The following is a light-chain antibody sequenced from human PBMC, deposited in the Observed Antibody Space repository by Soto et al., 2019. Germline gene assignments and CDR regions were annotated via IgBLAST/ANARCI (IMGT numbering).Light chain of an antibody. V-gene: IGKV1-39*01. CDR1: QTIISY. J-gene: IGKJ3*01. CDR3: QQSYSTLFT. Sequence: DIQMTQSPSSLSASVGDRVTITCRASQTIISYLNWYQQKPGRAPNLLIYAASSLHSGIPSRFSRSGSATEFTLTISTLQPEDFATYYCQQSYSTLFTFGPGTKVEIK. CDR2: AAS.